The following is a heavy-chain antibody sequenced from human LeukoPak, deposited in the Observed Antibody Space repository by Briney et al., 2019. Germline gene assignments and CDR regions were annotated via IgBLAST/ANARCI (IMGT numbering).Heavy chain of an antibody. CDR3: AKRTGTPTYYFDY. V-gene: IGHV3-11*04. CDR2: ISSSGSTI. CDR1: GFTFSDYY. Sequence: PGGSLRLSCAASGFTFSDYYMSWIRQAPGKGLEWVSYISSSGSTIYYADSVKGRFTIPRDNAKNSLYLQMNSLRAEDTAVYYCAKRTGTPTYYFDYWGQGTLVTVSS. J-gene: IGHJ4*02. D-gene: IGHD1-7*01.